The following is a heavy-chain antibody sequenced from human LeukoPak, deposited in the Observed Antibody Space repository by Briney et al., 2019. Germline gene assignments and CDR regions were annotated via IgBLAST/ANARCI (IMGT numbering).Heavy chain of an antibody. Sequence: GGSLRLSCAASGFTFSSYSMNWVRQAPGKGLEWVSSIGSRSTYTYSADSEKGRFTISRDNAKNSLYLQMNSLRAEDTAVYYCASCCGFDYWGQGTLVTVSS. CDR3: ASCCGFDY. J-gene: IGHJ4*02. CDR1: GFTFSSYS. CDR2: IGSRSTYT. D-gene: IGHD2-21*01. V-gene: IGHV3-21*01.